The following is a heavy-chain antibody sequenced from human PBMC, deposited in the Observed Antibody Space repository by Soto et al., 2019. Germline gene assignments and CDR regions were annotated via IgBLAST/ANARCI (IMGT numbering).Heavy chain of an antibody. CDR2: IRSKAYGGTT. CDR3: TRVVGTRDYYYYGMDV. CDR1: GFTFGDYA. J-gene: IGHJ6*02. V-gene: IGHV3-49*04. Sequence: LRLSCTASGFTFGDYAMSWVRQAPGKGLEWVGFIRSKAYGGTTEYAASVKGRFTISRDDSKSIAYLQMNSLKTEDTAVYYCTRVVGTRDYYYYGMDVWGQGTTVTVSS. D-gene: IGHD5-12*01.